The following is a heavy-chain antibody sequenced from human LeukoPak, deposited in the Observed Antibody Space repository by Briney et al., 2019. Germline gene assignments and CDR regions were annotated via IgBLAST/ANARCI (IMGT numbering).Heavy chain of an antibody. D-gene: IGHD4-17*01. CDR2: IYYSGST. CDR1: GGSFSGYY. J-gene: IGHJ4*02. V-gene: IGHV4-34*01. CDR3: ARGYGDSDYFDY. Sequence: PSETLSLTCAVYGGSFSGYYWSWIRQPPGKGLEWIGSIYYSGSTYYNPSLKSRVTISVDTSKNQFSLKLSSVTAADTAVYYCARGYGDSDYFDYWGQGTLVTVSS.